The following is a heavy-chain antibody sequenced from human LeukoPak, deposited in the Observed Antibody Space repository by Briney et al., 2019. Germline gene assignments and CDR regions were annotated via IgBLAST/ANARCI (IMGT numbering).Heavy chain of an antibody. CDR2: IYTSGST. J-gene: IGHJ6*03. CDR1: GGSISSYY. V-gene: IGHV4-4*07. D-gene: IGHD6-6*01. CDR3: ARVIAARRPYYYYYMDV. Sequence: SETLSLTCTVSGGSISSYYWSWIQQPAGKGLEWIGRIYTSGSTNYNPSLKSRVTMSVDTSKNQFSLKLSSVTAADTAVYYCARVIAARRPYYYYYMDVWGKGTTVTVSS.